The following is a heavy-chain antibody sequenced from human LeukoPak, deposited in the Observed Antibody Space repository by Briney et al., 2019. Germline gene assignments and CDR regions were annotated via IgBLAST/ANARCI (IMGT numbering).Heavy chain of an antibody. CDR3: ASVKRDNYYYGMDV. J-gene: IGHJ6*02. CDR1: GYTFTSYG. Sequence: ASVKVSCKASGYTFTSYGISWVRQAPGQGLEWMGWISAYNGNTNYAQKLQGRVTMATDTSTSTAYMELRSLRSDDTAVYYCASVKRDNYYYGMDVWGQGTTVTVSS. V-gene: IGHV1-18*01. D-gene: IGHD5-24*01. CDR2: ISAYNGNT.